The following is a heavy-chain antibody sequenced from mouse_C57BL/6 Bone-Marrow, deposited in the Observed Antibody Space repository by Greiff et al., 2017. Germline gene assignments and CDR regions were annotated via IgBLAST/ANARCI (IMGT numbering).Heavy chain of an antibody. D-gene: IGHD1-1*01. CDR1: GYSITSGYY. J-gene: IGHJ2*01. Sequence: EVKLQESGPGLVKPSQSLSLTCSVTGYSITSGYYWNWIRQFPGNKLEWMGYISYDGSNNYNPSLKNRISITRDTSKNQFFLKLNSVTTEDTATYYSARGGLLRDYFDYWGQGTTLTVAS. V-gene: IGHV3-6*01. CDR2: ISYDGSN. CDR3: ARGGLLRDYFDY.